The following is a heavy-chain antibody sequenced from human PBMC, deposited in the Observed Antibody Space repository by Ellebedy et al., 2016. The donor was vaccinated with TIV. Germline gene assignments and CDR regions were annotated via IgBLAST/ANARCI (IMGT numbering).Heavy chain of an antibody. CDR2: INTNTGNP. CDR3: ARAAAACFFWYFDL. J-gene: IGHJ2*01. D-gene: IGHD6-13*01. Sequence: AASVKVSCKASGYSFINYAMNWVRQAPGQGLEWMGWINTNTGNPTYAQGFTGRFVFSLDTSVSTAYLHISSLKAEDTAIYYCARAAAACFFWYFDLWGRGTLVTVSS. V-gene: IGHV7-4-1*02. CDR1: GYSFINYA.